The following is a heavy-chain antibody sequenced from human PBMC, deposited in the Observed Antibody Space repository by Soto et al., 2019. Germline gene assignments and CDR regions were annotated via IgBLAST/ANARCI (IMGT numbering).Heavy chain of an antibody. CDR2: IYSGGST. J-gene: IGHJ6*03. CDR3: AREVTPLSVGFYYYMDV. V-gene: IGHV3-66*01. CDR1: GFTVSSNY. Sequence: EVQLVESGGGLVQPGGSLRLSCAASGFTVSSNYMSWVREAPGKELECVSVIYSGGSTYYADSVKGRFTISRSNSKNTLYLQINSLRAEDTAVYYCAREVTPLSVGFYYYMDVWGKGTTVTVSS.